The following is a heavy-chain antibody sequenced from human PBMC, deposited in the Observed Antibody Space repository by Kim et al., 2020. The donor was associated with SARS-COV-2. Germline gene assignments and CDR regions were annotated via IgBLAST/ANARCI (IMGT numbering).Heavy chain of an antibody. CDR1: GYTFTGYY. D-gene: IGHD2-15*01. J-gene: IGHJ6*02. Sequence: ASVKVSCKASGYTFTGYYMHWVRQAPGQGLEWMGWINPNSGGTNYAQKFQGWVTMTRDTSISTAYMELSRLRSDDTAVYYCARDLAIYCSGGSCQNGPYYYYGMDVWGQGTTVTVSS. CDR3: ARDLAIYCSGGSCQNGPYYYYGMDV. CDR2: INPNSGGT. V-gene: IGHV1-2*04.